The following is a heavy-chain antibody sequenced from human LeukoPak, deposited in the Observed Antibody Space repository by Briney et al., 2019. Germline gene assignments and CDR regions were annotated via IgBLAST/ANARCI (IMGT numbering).Heavy chain of an antibody. CDR2: ICSGSSYI. J-gene: IGHJ6*04. CDR1: GFTFSSYS. Sequence: EGSLRLSCAASGFTFSSYSMNWVRQAPGKGLEWVSSICSGSSYIYYADSVKGRFTISRDNAKNSLYLQMNSLRAEDTAVYCCARVFDVVTADYYYGMDVGGKGTTVTVSS. V-gene: IGHV3-21*01. CDR3: ARVFDVVTADYYYGMDV. D-gene: IGHD2-21*02.